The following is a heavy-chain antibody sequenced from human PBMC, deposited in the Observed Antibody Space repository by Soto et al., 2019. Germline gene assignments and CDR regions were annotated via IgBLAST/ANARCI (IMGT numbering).Heavy chain of an antibody. D-gene: IGHD3-10*01. Sequence: GGSLRLSCAASGFTVSSNYMSWVRQAPGKGLEWVSVIYSGGSTYYADSVKGRFTISRDNSKNTLYLQMNSLRAEDTAVYYCARDILISTPGFGDAPHPIPEAYSGMDVWCQGNTVTISS. V-gene: IGHV3-66*01. J-gene: IGHJ6*02. CDR1: GFTVSSNY. CDR3: ARDILISTPGFGDAPHPIPEAYSGMDV. CDR2: IYSGGST.